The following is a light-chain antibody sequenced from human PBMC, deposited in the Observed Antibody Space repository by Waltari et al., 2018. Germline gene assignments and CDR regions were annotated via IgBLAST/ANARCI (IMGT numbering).Light chain of an antibody. J-gene: IGKJ1*01. Sequence: ILLTQSPGTLSLSPGERATLSCRASKSISRSLAWYQQKPGQAPRLLSYGASTRATGIPDRFSGSGSGTDFSLTISGLEPEDSAVYYCQHHFRLPATFGQGTKVEIK. CDR2: GAS. CDR1: KSISRS. CDR3: QHHFRLPAT. V-gene: IGKV3-20*01.